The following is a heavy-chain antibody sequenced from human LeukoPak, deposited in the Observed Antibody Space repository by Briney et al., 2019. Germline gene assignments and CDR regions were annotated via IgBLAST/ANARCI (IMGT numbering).Heavy chain of an antibody. CDR3: ARTYYYNLGSFPFDF. CDR2: IHNSGTT. D-gene: IGHD3-10*01. CDR1: GGPFSGYF. V-gene: IGHV4-34*01. Sequence: SETLSLTCAVSGGPFSGYFWSWIRQSSGKGLEWIGEIHNSGTTNYNPSLNSRVTISEDTSKNQFYLNLSSVTAADTAVYYCARTYYYNLGSFPFDFWGQGTLVTVSS. J-gene: IGHJ4*02.